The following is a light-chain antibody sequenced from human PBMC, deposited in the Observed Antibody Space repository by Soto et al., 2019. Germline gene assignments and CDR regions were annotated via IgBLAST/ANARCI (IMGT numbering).Light chain of an antibody. V-gene: IGKV3-20*01. J-gene: IGKJ4*01. Sequence: EIVLTQSPGTLSLSPGERATLSCRASQSVSSSYLTWYQQKPGQAPRLLISGASSRATGVPTRISGSGSGTEFTLTISSLQSEDFAVYYCQQYNSWPLTFGGGTKVDIK. CDR3: QQYNSWPLT. CDR2: GAS. CDR1: QSVSSSY.